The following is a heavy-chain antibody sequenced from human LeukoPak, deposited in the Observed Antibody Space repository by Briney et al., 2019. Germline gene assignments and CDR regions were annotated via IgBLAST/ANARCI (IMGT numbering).Heavy chain of an antibody. D-gene: IGHD6-19*01. Sequence: ETLSLTCDVYRGSFSGYFWSWIRQTPGKGLEWVSAISGSGGSTYYADSVKGRFTISRDNSKNTLYLQMNSLRAEDTAVYYCAKWAGSSGRAQKDYWGQGTLVTVSS. CDR1: RGSFSGYF. J-gene: IGHJ4*02. CDR2: ISGSGGST. V-gene: IGHV3-23*01. CDR3: AKWAGSSGRAQKDY.